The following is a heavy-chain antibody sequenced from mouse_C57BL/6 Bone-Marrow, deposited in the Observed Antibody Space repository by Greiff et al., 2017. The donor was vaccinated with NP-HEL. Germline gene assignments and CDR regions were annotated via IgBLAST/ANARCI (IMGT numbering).Heavy chain of an antibody. CDR3: TSPHYYGSSHWYFDV. CDR2: IRLKSDNYAT. D-gene: IGHD1-1*01. Sequence: EVKVEESGGGLVQPGGSMKLSCVASGFTFSNYWMNWVRQSPEKGLEWVAQIRLKSDNYATHYAESVKGRFTISRDDSKSSVYLQMNNLRAEDTGIYYCTSPHYYGSSHWYFDVWGTGTTVTVAS. CDR1: GFTFSNYW. V-gene: IGHV6-3*01. J-gene: IGHJ1*03.